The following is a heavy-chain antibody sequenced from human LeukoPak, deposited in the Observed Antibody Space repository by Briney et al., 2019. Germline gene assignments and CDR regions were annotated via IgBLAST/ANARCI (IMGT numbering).Heavy chain of an antibody. V-gene: IGHV4-59*11. Sequence: SETLSLTCTVSGGSISSHYWSWIRQPPGKGLEWIGYIYYSGSTNYNPSLKSRVTISVDTSKNQFSLKLSSVTAADTAVYYCARDAIAAAGTFYYYYYMDVWGKGTTVTVSS. CDR1: GGSISSHY. CDR2: IYYSGST. CDR3: ARDAIAAAGTFYYYYYMDV. D-gene: IGHD6-13*01. J-gene: IGHJ6*03.